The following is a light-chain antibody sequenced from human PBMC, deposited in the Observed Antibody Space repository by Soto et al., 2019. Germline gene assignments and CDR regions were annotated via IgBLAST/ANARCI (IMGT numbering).Light chain of an antibody. CDR2: VNTDGSH. V-gene: IGLV4-69*01. CDR3: QTWGTGIQV. Sequence: QPVLTQSPSASASLGASVKLTCSLSSGYPNYAIAWHQQQPEKGPRYLMRVNTDGSHTKGDGIPDRFSGSSSGAERYLTISSLQSEDEADYYCQTWGTGIQVFGGGTQLTVL. CDR1: SGYPNYA. J-gene: IGLJ3*02.